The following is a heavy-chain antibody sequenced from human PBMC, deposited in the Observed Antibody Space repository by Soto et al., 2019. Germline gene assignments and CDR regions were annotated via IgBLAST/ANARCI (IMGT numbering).Heavy chain of an antibody. V-gene: IGHV1-18*01. CDR2: ISAYNGNT. D-gene: IGHD6-13*01. CDR3: ARSDLQGAAGDFDY. Sequence: GASVKVSCKASGYTFTSYCISWVRQAPGQGLEWMGWISAYNGNTNYAQKLQGRVTMTTDTSTSTAYMELRSLRSDDTAVYYCARSDLQGAAGDFDYWGQGTLVTVSS. CDR1: GYTFTSYC. J-gene: IGHJ4*02.